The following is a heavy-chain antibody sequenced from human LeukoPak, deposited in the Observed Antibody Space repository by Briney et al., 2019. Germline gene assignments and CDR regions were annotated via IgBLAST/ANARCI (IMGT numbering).Heavy chain of an antibody. Sequence: SEALSLTCTVSGYSISSGYYWGWIRQPPGKGLEWLASIYHSGTIYYNPSLKSRVTISVDTSKNQFSLKLTSVTAADTAVYYCARGLGRQQLVSPFDYWGQGTLVTVSS. J-gene: IGHJ4*02. CDR3: ARGLGRQQLVSPFDY. D-gene: IGHD6-13*01. CDR1: GYSISSGYY. V-gene: IGHV4-38-2*02. CDR2: IYHSGTI.